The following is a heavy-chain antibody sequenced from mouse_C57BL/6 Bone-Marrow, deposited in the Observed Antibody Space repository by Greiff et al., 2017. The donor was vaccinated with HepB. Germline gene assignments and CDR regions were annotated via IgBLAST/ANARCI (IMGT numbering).Heavy chain of an antibody. J-gene: IGHJ3*01. CDR1: GFNIKDYY. CDR3: ARNYGSSPWFAY. V-gene: IGHV14-2*01. D-gene: IGHD1-1*01. Sequence: EVQLQQSGAELVKPGASVKLSCTASGFNIKDYYMHWVKQRTEQGLEWIGRIDPEDGETKYAPKFQGKATITADTASNTAYLQVSSLTAEDTAVYYCARNYGSSPWFAYWGQGTLVTVSA. CDR2: IDPEDGET.